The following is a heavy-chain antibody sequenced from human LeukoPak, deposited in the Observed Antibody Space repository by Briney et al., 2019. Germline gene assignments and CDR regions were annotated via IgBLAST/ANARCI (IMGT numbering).Heavy chain of an antibody. CDR2: IYDSGST. D-gene: IGHD2-21*02. V-gene: IGHV4-59*12. CDR3: ARTRIAYCGGDCYLNWFDP. J-gene: IGHJ5*02. CDR1: GGSFSDSY. Sequence: SETLSLTCTVSGGSFSDSYWSWIRQPPGKGLEWIGYIYDSGSTNYNPSLKSRVTMSVDTSKNQFSLKLSSVTAADTAVYYCARTRIAYCGGDCYLNWFDPWGQGTLVTVSS.